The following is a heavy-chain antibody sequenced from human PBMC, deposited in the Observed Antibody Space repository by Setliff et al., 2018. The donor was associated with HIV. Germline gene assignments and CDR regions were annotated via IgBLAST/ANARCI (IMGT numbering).Heavy chain of an antibody. J-gene: IGHJ6*03. CDR1: GYTFGSYD. D-gene: IGHD3-22*01. CDR2: MNPNSGNT. Sequence: GASVKVSCKASGYTFGSYDINWVRQATGQGLEWMGWMNPNSGNTGCAQKFQGRVTMTRDTSISTAYMELNNLKFEDTAVYYCARARRDSYDRGRRNHYYIDAWGKGTTVTVSS. CDR3: ARARRDSYDRGRRNHYYIDA. V-gene: IGHV1-8*02.